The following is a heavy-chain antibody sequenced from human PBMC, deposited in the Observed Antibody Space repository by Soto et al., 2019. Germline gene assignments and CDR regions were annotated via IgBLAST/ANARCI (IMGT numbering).Heavy chain of an antibody. J-gene: IGHJ4*02. CDR1: GFTFSSYA. V-gene: IGHV3-30-3*01. CDR2: ITYDGSNK. D-gene: IGHD3-16*01. Sequence: QVQLVESGGGVVQPGRSLRLSCAASGFTFSSYAMHWVRQAPGKGLEWVAVITYDGSNKYYADSVKGRFTISRDNSKNGVSWERDGGRGGEGAVYWGGGGGGGGHYFDYWGQGTLVTVSS. CDR3: GGGGGGGHYFDY.